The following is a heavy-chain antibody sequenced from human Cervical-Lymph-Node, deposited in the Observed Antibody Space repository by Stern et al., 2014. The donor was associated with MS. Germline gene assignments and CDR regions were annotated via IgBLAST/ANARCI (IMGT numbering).Heavy chain of an antibody. CDR3: ARSGTRVPRGY. D-gene: IGHD6-25*01. CDR1: GYTFTSYG. J-gene: IGHJ4*02. V-gene: IGHV1-18*04. Sequence: VQLVQSGPEVKQPGASVKVSCKASGYTFTSYGIAWVRQAPGQGLEWMGWISAYNGNTNYERKLQGRVTLTTNTTTSTAYMELRSLRSDDTAIYFCARSGTRVPRGYWGQGTLITVSS. CDR2: ISAYNGNT.